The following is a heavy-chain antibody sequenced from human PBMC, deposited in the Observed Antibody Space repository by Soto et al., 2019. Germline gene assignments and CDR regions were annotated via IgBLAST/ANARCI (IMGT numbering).Heavy chain of an antibody. J-gene: IGHJ4*02. CDR2: IYYSGST. V-gene: IGHV4-31*03. CDR1: GGSISSGGYY. Sequence: QVQLQESGPGLVKPSQTLSLTCTVSGGSISSGGYYWSWIRQHPRNGLEWIGYIYYSGSTYNNLSLKSRVTISVDTSKNQFSLKLSSVTAADTAVYYCARGSSMVYAIALPFYFDYWGQGTLVTVSS. D-gene: IGHD2-8*01. CDR3: ARGSSMVYAIALPFYFDY.